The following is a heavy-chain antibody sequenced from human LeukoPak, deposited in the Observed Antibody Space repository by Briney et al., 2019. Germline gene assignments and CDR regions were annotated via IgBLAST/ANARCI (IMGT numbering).Heavy chain of an antibody. CDR2: IGAYNGNT. V-gene: IGHV1-18*01. D-gene: IGHD1-26*01. CDR1: GYTFTSYG. CDR3: ARAPGVGATVYYYYMDV. Sequence: ASVKVSCKASGYTFTSYGISWVRQAPGQGLEWMGWIGAYNGNTNYAQKLQGRVTMTTDTSTSTAYMELRSLRSDDTAVYYCARAPGVGATVYYYYMDVWGKGTTVTVSS. J-gene: IGHJ6*03.